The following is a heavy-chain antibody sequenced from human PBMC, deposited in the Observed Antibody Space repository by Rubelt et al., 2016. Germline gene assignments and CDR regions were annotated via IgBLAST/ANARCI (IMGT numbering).Heavy chain of an antibody. CDR2: MSFDGSKE. D-gene: IGHD3-3*01. Sequence: RSLRLSCAASGFTFSSYAMHWVRQAPGKGLEWVAVMSFDGSKEYYVDSVKGRFAISRDNSKNTLYLQMNSLRPEDTAVYFCARSKDRVAILGSSYYYGLDVWGQGTTVTVPS. V-gene: IGHV3-30*09. CDR1: GFTFSSYA. J-gene: IGHJ6*02. CDR3: ARSKDRVAILGSSYYYGLDV.